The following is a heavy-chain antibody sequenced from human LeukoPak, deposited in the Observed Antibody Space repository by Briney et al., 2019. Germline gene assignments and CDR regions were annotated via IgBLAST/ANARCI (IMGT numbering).Heavy chain of an antibody. V-gene: IGHV1-2*02. CDR3: ARGMERYDYVWGSYPRGGNFDY. J-gene: IGHJ4*02. CDR1: GYTFTGYY. CDR2: INPNSGGT. D-gene: IGHD3-16*02. Sequence: ASVKVSCKASGYTFTGYYMHWVRQAPGQGLEWMGWINPNSGGTNYAQKFQGRVTMTRDTSISTAYMGLSRLRSDDTAVYYCARGMERYDYVWGSYPRGGNFDYWGQGTLVTVSS.